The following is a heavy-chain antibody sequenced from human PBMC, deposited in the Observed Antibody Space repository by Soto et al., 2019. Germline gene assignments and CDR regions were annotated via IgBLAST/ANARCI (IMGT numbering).Heavy chain of an antibody. CDR3: AYEGGSYYESAFYI. Sequence: PGGSLRLSCAASGFTVSSNYMSWVRQAPGKGLEWVSVIYSGGSTYYADSVKGRFTISRHNSKNTLYLQMNSLRAEDTAVYYCAYEGGSYYESAFYICGQGTMVTVSS. D-gene: IGHD1-26*01. CDR1: GFTVSSNY. CDR2: IYSGGST. V-gene: IGHV3-53*04. J-gene: IGHJ3*02.